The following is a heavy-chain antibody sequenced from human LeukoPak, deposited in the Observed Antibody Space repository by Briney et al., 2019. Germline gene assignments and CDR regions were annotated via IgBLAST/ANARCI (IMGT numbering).Heavy chain of an antibody. V-gene: IGHV1-46*01. CDR3: ARDNLELRGNFDY. Sequence: ASVKVSCKASGYTFTSYFMHWVRQAPGQGPEWMGIINPSGGSTSYAQKFQGRVTITADESTSTAYMELSSLRSEDTAVYYCARDNLELRGNFDYWGQGTLVTVSS. CDR2: INPSGGST. CDR1: GYTFTSYF. J-gene: IGHJ4*02. D-gene: IGHD1-7*01.